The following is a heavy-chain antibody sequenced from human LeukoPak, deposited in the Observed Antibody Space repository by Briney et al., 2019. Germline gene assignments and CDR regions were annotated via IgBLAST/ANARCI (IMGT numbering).Heavy chain of an antibody. CDR3: ARGLDYDSSGYYDY. CDR2: IYYSGST. Sequence: SETLSLTCTVSGGSVSSGSYYWSWIRQPPGKGLERIGYIYYSGSTYYNPSLKSQVTISVDTSKNQFSLKLSSVTAADTAVYYCARGLDYDSSGYYDYWGQGTLVTVSS. D-gene: IGHD3-22*01. V-gene: IGHV4-30-4*08. CDR1: GGSVSSGSYY. J-gene: IGHJ4*02.